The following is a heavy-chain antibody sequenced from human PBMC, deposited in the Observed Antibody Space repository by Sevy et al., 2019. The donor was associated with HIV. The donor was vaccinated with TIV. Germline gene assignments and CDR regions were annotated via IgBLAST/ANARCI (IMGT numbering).Heavy chain of an antibody. Sequence: GGSLRLSCAASGFTFSNAWMNWVRQAPGKGLEWVGHIKSKTDGGTTDYAAPVKGRFTISRDDSKNTLYLQMNSLKTEDTAVYYCTTSPRDGMDVWGQGTTVTVSS. CDR3: TTSPRDGMDV. V-gene: IGHV3-15*07. CDR1: GFTFSNAW. CDR2: IKSKTDGGTT. J-gene: IGHJ6*02.